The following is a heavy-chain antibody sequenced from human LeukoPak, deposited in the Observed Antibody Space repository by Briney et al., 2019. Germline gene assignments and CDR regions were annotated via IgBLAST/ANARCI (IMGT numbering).Heavy chain of an antibody. J-gene: IGHJ4*02. CDR2: IYYSGST. D-gene: IGHD6-6*01. V-gene: IGHV4-59*01. Sequence: SETLSLTCTVSGGSISSYYWSWIRQPPGKGLEWIGYIYYSGSTNYNPSLKSRVTISVDTSKNQFSLKLSSVTAADTAVYYCARTGRVYKYYFDYWGQGTLVTVSS. CDR3: ARTGRVYKYYFDY. CDR1: GGSISSYY.